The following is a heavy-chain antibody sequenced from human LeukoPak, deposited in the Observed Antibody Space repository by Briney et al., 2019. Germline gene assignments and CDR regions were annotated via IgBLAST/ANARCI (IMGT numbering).Heavy chain of an antibody. J-gene: IGHJ4*02. CDR3: ARRGIAAAGVDY. V-gene: IGHV3-9*01. Sequence: PGRSLRLSCAASGFTFDDYAMHWVRQAPGKGLEWVSGISWNSGSIGYADSVKGRFTISRDNAKNSLYLQMNSLRAEDTAVYYCARRGIAAAGVDYWGQGTLVTVSS. CDR1: GFTFDDYA. D-gene: IGHD6-13*01. CDR2: ISWNSGSI.